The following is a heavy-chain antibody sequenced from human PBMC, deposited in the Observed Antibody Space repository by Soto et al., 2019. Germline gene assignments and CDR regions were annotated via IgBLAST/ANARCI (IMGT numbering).Heavy chain of an antibody. J-gene: IGHJ4*02. CDR3: ARHTPAISISDH. CDR1: GGSISSSSYY. CDR2: IYYSGST. D-gene: IGHD2-15*01. V-gene: IGHV4-39*01. Sequence: QLQLQESGPGLVKPSETLSLTCTVSGGSISSSSYYWGWIRQPPGKGLEWIGSIYYSGSTYYNPSLNSRVTISVDTSKNQFSLTLSSVPAADTAVYYCARHTPAISISDHWGQGTLVTVSS.